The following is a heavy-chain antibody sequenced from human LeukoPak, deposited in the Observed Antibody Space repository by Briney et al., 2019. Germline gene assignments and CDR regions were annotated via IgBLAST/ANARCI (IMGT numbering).Heavy chain of an antibody. Sequence: PGGSLRLSCAASGFTFSSYGMHWVRQAPGKGLEWVAFIRYDGSNKYYADSVKGRFTISRDNSKNTLYLQMNSLRAEDTALYYCAKDTSNDYGEGYFQHWGQGTLVTVSS. CDR3: AKDTSNDYGEGYFQH. V-gene: IGHV3-30*02. CDR1: GFTFSSYG. J-gene: IGHJ1*01. CDR2: IRYDGSNK. D-gene: IGHD4-17*01.